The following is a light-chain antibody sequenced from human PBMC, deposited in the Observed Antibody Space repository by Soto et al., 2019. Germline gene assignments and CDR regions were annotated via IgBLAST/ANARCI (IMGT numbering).Light chain of an antibody. CDR1: SSDVGGYNY. CDR2: DVS. V-gene: IGLV2-11*01. CDR3: CSYVDSDNYV. Sequence: QSVLTQPRSVSGSPGQSVTISCPGTSSDVGGYNYVSWYQQHPGKAPKLMIYDVSKRPSGVPDRFSGSKSGYTASLTISGLQAEDEADYYGCSYVDSDNYVFGSGTKVAGL. J-gene: IGLJ1*01.